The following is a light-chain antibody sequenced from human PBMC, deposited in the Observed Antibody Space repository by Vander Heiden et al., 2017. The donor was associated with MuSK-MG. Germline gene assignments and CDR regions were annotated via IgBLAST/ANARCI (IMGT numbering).Light chain of an antibody. Sequence: DIQMTQSPSSLSASVGDRVTITCRASQSINNYLNWYRHKPGKAPELLIYAASTLQRGVPSRFSGSGSGTDFTLTISSLQPEDFATYYCQRSDKIPLTFGGGTKVEIK. CDR1: QSINNY. V-gene: IGKV1-39*01. CDR3: QRSDKIPLT. CDR2: AAS. J-gene: IGKJ4*01.